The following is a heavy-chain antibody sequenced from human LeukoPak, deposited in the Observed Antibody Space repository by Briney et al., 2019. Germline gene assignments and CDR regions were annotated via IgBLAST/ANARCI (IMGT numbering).Heavy chain of an antibody. CDR1: GGSFSGYH. CDR2: INDSGST. D-gene: IGHD3-22*01. J-gene: IGHJ4*02. CDR3: ARVIDYDISGYYLGY. Sequence: SETLSLTCAVYGGSFSGYHWSWIRQPPGKGLEWIGEINDSGSTSCSPSLKGRVSISVDTSKNQFSLKLSSVTAADTAVYYCARVIDYDISGYYLGYWGQGNRVTVSS. V-gene: IGHV4-34*01.